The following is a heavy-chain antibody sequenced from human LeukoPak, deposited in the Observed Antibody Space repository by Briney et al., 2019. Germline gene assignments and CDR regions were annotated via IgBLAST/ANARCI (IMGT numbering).Heavy chain of an antibody. J-gene: IGHJ6*02. CDR2: ISLAGSHK. D-gene: IGHD3-9*01. CDR1: GFTFSSYG. Sequence: PGRSLRLSCAASGFTFSSYGMHWVRQAPGKGLEWLAVISLAGSHKYYADSVKGRFTITRDNSKNTLYLQMNSLRAEDTAVYYCAREGPYYDILTGYLPYYNYGMDVGGQATSATVSS. CDR3: AREGPYYDILTGYLPYYNYGMDV. V-gene: IGHV3-30*03.